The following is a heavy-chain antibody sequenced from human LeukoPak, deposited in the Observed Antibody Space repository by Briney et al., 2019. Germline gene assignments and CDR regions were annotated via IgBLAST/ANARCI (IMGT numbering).Heavy chain of an antibody. CDR2: ISSSSSYI. CDR1: GFTFSSYS. D-gene: IGHD3-22*01. CDR3: ARDMYYYDSSGYLGY. Sequence: GGSLRLSCAASGFTFSSYSMNWGRQAPGKGLEWVSSISSSSSYIYYADSVKGRFTISRDNAKNSLYLQMNSLRAEDTAVYYCARDMYYYDSSGYLGYWGQGTLVTVSS. J-gene: IGHJ4*02. V-gene: IGHV3-21*01.